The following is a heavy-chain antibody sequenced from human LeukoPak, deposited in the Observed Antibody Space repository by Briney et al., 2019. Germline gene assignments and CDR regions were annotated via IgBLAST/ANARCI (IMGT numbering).Heavy chain of an antibody. CDR2: ISYDGSNK. V-gene: IGHV3-30*03. Sequence: GRSLRLSCAASGFTFSSYGMHWVRQAPGKGLEWVAVISYDGSNKYYADSVKGRFTISRDNSKNTLYLQMNSLRAEDTAVYYCARDPLTSSGWDWNPFDYWGQGTLVTVSS. CDR3: ARDPLTSSGWDWNPFDY. CDR1: GFTFSSYG. D-gene: IGHD6-19*01. J-gene: IGHJ4*02.